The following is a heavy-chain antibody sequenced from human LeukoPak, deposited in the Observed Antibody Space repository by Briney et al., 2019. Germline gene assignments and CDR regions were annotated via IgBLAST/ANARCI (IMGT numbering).Heavy chain of an antibody. Sequence: GGSLRLSCAASGFTVSSNYMSWVRQAPGKGLEWVSVIYSGGSTYYADSVKGRFTISRDNSKNTLYLQMNSLRAKDTAVYYCARDSGPKYSSGWYSDYWGQGTLVTVSS. CDR2: IYSGGST. CDR1: GFTVSSNY. V-gene: IGHV3-66*01. CDR3: ARDSGPKYSSGWYSDY. J-gene: IGHJ4*02. D-gene: IGHD6-19*01.